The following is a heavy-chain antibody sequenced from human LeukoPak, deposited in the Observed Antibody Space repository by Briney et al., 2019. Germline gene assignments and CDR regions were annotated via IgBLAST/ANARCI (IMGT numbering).Heavy chain of an antibody. Sequence: AXXGTFSSYAMXGVGQAPGQGVEXMGWINPNSGGTNYERNFQGRVTMNRDTSSSTVYMELSSLRSDHTAVYYCARDRGPDWWGSFDSWGQGTLVTVSS. CDR3: ARDRGPDWWGSFDS. J-gene: IGHJ4*02. V-gene: IGHV1-2*02. CDR2: INPNSGGT. CDR1: XGTFSSYA. D-gene: IGHD3-16*01.